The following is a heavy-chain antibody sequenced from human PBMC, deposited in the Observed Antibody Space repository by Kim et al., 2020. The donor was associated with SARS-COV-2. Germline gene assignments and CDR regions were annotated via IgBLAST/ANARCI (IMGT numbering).Heavy chain of an antibody. Sequence: GGSLRLSCAASGFTFSDHYMDWVRQAPGKGLEWVGRTRNKANSYTTEYAASVKGRFTISRDDSKNSLYLQMNSLKTEDTAVYYCARGAEGYCSGGSCYPNYYYYYGMDVWGQGTTVTVSS. V-gene: IGHV3-72*01. CDR2: TRNKANSYTT. J-gene: IGHJ6*02. CDR3: ARGAEGYCSGGSCYPNYYYYYGMDV. CDR1: GFTFSDHY. D-gene: IGHD2-15*01.